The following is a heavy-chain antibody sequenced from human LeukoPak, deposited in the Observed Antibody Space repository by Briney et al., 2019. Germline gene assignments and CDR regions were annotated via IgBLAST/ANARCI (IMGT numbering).Heavy chain of an antibody. J-gene: IGHJ4*02. D-gene: IGHD3-10*01. CDR3: ARGQFGELSQP. Sequence: GGSLRLSCTVSGFTVSSNSMSWVRQAPGKGLEWVSAISGSGGSTYYADSVRGRFTISRDNSKNTLYLQMNSLRAEDTAVYYCARGQFGELSQPWGQGTLVTVSS. CDR2: ISGSGGST. V-gene: IGHV3-23*01. CDR1: GFTVSSNS.